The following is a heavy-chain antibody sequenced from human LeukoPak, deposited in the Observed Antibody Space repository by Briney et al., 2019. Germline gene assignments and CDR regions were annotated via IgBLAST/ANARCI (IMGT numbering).Heavy chain of an antibody. V-gene: IGHV5-51*01. CDR1: GYIFTSNW. J-gene: IGHJ4*02. Sequence: GESLKISCKGSGYIFTSNWIGWVRQMPGKGLEWMGIIYPGDSDTRYSPSFQGQVTISTDKSNSTAYLQWSSLKASDTAMYYCARRSAWYNFDYWGQGTLVTVSS. CDR3: ARRSAWYNFDY. CDR2: IYPGDSDT. D-gene: IGHD6-19*01.